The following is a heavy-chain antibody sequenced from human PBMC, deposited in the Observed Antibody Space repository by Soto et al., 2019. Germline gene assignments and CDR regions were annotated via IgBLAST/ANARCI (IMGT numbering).Heavy chain of an antibody. CDR1: GFTLSGYW. CDR2: ISPDGSDT. J-gene: IGHJ4*02. CDR3: VRPRYDGSGTAFDC. Sequence: EVQLVESGGGLVQPGGSLRLSCEASGFTLSGYWMHWVRQVPGKGLVWVSRISPDGSDTTHADSVKGRFTVSRDNAKNTLYPQMNSRSPEAPAVYYCVRPRYDGSGTAFDCWGQGTLVTVSS. D-gene: IGHD3-22*01. V-gene: IGHV3-74*01.